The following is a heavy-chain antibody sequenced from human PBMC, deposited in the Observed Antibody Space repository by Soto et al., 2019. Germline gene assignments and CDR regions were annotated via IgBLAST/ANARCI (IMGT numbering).Heavy chain of an antibody. Sequence: SVKVSCKVSGDTFSTYSISWVRQAPGQGLEWLGGIIPILGTPSYAQRFQDRVTITADKSTSTAYMELSSLRSEDTAVYYCASTHTYYYDSRSAEYFQHWGQGTLVTVSS. J-gene: IGHJ1*01. D-gene: IGHD3-22*01. CDR3: ASTHTYYYDSRSAEYFQH. CDR2: IIPILGTP. V-gene: IGHV1-69*08. CDR1: GDTFSTYS.